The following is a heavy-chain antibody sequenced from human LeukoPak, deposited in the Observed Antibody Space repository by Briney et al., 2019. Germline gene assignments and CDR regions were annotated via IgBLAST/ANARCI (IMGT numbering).Heavy chain of an antibody. J-gene: IGHJ5*02. D-gene: IGHD6-19*01. Sequence: PSETLSLTCTVSGGSISSYYWSWIRQPPGKGLEWIGYIYYSGSTNYNPSLKSRVTISVDTSKNQFSLKLSSVTAADTAVYYCARARLRFTGAGTSWFDPWGQGTLVTVSS. V-gene: IGHV4-59*01. CDR1: GGSISSYY. CDR3: ARARLRFTGAGTSWFDP. CDR2: IYYSGST.